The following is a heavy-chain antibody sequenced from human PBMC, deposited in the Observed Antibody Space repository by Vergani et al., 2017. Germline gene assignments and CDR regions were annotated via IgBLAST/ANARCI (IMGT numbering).Heavy chain of an antibody. CDR1: GYTFTSYY. CDR2: INPSGGST. Sequence: VQLVQSGAEVKKPGASVKVSCKASGYTFTSYYMHWVRQAPGQGLEWMGIINPSGGSTSYAQKCQGRVTMTRDTSTSTVYMELSSLRSEDTAVYYCARDPSQQQLVGNWFDPWGQGTLVTVSS. D-gene: IGHD6-13*01. J-gene: IGHJ5*02. CDR3: ARDPSQQQLVGNWFDP. V-gene: IGHV1-46*01.